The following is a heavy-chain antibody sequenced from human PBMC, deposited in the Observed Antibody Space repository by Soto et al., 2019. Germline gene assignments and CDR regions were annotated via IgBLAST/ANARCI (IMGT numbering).Heavy chain of an antibody. CDR3: ATWLLREHAFDI. D-gene: IGHD2-15*01. J-gene: IGHJ3*02. V-gene: IGHV3-23*01. CDR1: GFAFSTYA. Sequence: EVQLLESGGALEHPGGSLRLSCAASGFAFSTYAMTWVRQAPGKGLEWVSVISGSGGSSYYAASVKGRFTISRDNSKNTVYLQMNNLSPEDTAVYYCATWLLREHAFDIWGLGTMVTVSS. CDR2: ISGSGGSS.